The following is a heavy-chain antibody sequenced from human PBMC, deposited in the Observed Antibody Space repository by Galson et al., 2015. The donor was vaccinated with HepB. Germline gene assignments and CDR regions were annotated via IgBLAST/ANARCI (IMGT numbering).Heavy chain of an antibody. CDR1: GFSLSTSGMC. V-gene: IGHV2-70*01. Sequence: PALVKPTQTLTLTCTFSGFSLSTSGMCVSWIRQPPGKALEWLALIDWDDDKYYSTSLKTRLTISKDTSKNQVVLTMTNMDPVDTATYYCARTPSPEYSSSSYFDYWGQGTLVTVSS. J-gene: IGHJ4*02. CDR2: IDWDDDK. CDR3: ARTPSPEYSSSSYFDY. D-gene: IGHD6-6*01.